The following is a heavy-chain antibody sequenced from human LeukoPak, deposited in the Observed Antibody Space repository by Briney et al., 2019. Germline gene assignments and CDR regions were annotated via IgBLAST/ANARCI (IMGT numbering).Heavy chain of an antibody. CDR3: ARGDYTVLAGSPFDL. Sequence: SQTLSVTCSVSGDAITSGDDYWNWIRQSPGKGLQWIGYIFFTGSTYYNPSLGSRFTISLDAPKNQFSLRLNSVTAADTAVYYCARGDYTVLAGSPFDLWGRGTLVTVSS. CDR1: GDAITSGDDY. D-gene: IGHD6-19*01. J-gene: IGHJ4*02. CDR2: IFFTGST. V-gene: IGHV4-30-4*01.